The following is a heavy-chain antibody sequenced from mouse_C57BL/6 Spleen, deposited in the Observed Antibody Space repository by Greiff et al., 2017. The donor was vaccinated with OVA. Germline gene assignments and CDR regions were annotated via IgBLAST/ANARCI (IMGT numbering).Heavy chain of an antibody. V-gene: IGHV1-49*01. CDR3: ARYGNYGAMDY. CDR2: FTMYSDAT. D-gene: IGHD2-1*01. J-gene: IGHJ4*01. Sequence: LQQSGAELVRPGSSVKLSCKASYFAFMASAMHWVKQRPGPGLEWIGSFTMYSDATEYSENFKGKATLTANTSSSTAYMELSSLTSEDSAVYYCARYGNYGAMDYWGQGTSVTVSS. CDR1: YFAFMASA.